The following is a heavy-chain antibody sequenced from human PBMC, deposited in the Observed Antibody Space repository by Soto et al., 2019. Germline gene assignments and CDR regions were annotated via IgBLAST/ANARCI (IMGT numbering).Heavy chain of an antibody. CDR2: INAANGNT. D-gene: IGHD2-2*01. CDR1: GFLSTYYA. CDR3: ARVPSVVVPAALSF. Sequence: GASVKVSCKASGFLSTYYAFHWVRQAPGKRLEWMGWINAANGNTTYSENFKGKVTITSETSASTAYMELSSLRSEDTAVYYCARVPSVVVPAALSFWGPGTLVTVSS. V-gene: IGHV1-3*01. J-gene: IGHJ4*02.